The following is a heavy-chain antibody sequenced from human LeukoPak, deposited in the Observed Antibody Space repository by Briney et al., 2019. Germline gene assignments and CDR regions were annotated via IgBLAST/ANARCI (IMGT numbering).Heavy chain of an antibody. V-gene: IGHV3-48*03. CDR2: ISSSASII. Sequence: GGSLRLSCAASGFTFSDYEMNWVRQAPGKGLEWVSYISSSASIIYYSDSVKGRFTISRDNAKNSLYLQMNSLRAEDTAVYYCARGEYGSGSYHIDYWGQGTLVTVSS. D-gene: IGHD3-10*01. J-gene: IGHJ4*02. CDR3: ARGEYGSGSYHIDY. CDR1: GFTFSDYE.